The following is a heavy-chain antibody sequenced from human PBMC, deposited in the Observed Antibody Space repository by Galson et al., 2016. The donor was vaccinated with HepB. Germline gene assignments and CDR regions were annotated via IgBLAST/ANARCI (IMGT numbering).Heavy chain of an antibody. V-gene: IGHV1-69*13. D-gene: IGHD2-15*01. J-gene: IGHJ4*02. Sequence: SVKVSCKVYGGTFSRYAISWLRQAPGQGLEWMGGIIPFVGTPPYGQKFQGRVRIFADESTTTAYMELTGLRVDDTAVYYCAREGNCAGYKCFRLDYWGQGTLVTVSS. CDR2: IIPFVGTP. CDR1: GGTFSRYA. CDR3: AREGNCAGYKCFRLDY.